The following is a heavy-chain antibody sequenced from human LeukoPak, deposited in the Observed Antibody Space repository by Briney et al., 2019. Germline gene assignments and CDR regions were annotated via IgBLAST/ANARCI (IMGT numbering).Heavy chain of an antibody. CDR1: GDSINGDY. Sequence: SETLSLTCTISGDSINGDYWSWIRQPPGKRLEWIGDIRYKGSTNYNLSLKSRVTISVDTSKNHLSLNLTSVLAADTAIYYCARRDTGWNYCDYWGQGILVTVSS. J-gene: IGHJ4*02. D-gene: IGHD6-19*01. CDR3: ARRDTGWNYCDY. CDR2: IRYKGST. V-gene: IGHV4-59*08.